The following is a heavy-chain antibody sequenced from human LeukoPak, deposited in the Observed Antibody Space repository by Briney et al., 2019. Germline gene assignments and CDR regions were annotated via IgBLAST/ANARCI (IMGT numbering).Heavy chain of an antibody. CDR3: AKPSSGWYLFDY. V-gene: IGHV3-66*04. Sequence: GGSLRLSCVASGLSVSSNYMSWVRQAPGKGLEWVSVIYRDGSSYYAESVKGRFTISRDNSKNTLYIQMNSLRAEDTAVYYCAKPSSGWYLFDYWGQGTLVTVSS. CDR2: IYRDGSS. CDR1: GLSVSSNY. D-gene: IGHD6-19*01. J-gene: IGHJ4*02.